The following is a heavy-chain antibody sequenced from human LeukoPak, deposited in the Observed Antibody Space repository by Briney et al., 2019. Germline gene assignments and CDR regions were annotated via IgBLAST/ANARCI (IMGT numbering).Heavy chain of an antibody. D-gene: IGHD5-18*01. CDR2: IYYSGST. V-gene: IGHV4-59*01. CDR1: GGSISSYY. J-gene: IGHJ6*03. CDR3: ARNSWIQLWPDYYYYYYMDV. Sequence: SETLSLTCTVSGGSISSYYRSWIRQPPGKGLEWIGYIYYSGSTNYNPSLKSRVTISVDTSKNQFSLKLSSVTAADTAVYYCARNSWIQLWPDYYYYYYMDVWGKGTTVTVSS.